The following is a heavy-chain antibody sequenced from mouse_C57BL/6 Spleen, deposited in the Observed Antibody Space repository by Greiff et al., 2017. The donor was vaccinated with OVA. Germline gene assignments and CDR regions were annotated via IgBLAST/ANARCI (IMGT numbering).Heavy chain of an antibody. CDR2: IDPENGDT. Sequence: EVKLVESGAELVRPGASVKLSCTASGFTITDDYMHWVKQRPEQGLEWIGWIDPENGDTDYDSKFKGKATITADTSSNTAYLQLSSLTSEYTAVYYCTKLRYAYWGQGALVTVAA. D-gene: IGHD1-1*01. CDR1: GFTITDDY. CDR3: TKLRYAY. V-gene: IGHV14-4*01. J-gene: IGHJ3*01.